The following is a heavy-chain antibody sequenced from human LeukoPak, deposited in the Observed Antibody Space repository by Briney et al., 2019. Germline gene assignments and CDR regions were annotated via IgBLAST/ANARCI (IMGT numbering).Heavy chain of an antibody. D-gene: IGHD6-19*01. V-gene: IGHV4-34*01. CDR3: ARDGSGWSKDKDAFDI. CDR2: INHSGST. Sequence: PSETLSLTCAVYGGSFSGYYWSWIRQPPGKGLEWIGEINHSGSTNYNPSLKSRVTKSVDTSKDQFSLKLSSVTAADTAVYYCARDGSGWSKDKDAFDIWGQGTMVTVSS. CDR1: GGSFSGYY. J-gene: IGHJ3*02.